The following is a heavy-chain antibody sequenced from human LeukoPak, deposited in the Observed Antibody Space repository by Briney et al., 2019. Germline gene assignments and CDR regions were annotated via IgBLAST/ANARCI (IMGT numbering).Heavy chain of an antibody. CDR3: ARDDALGDNALDI. CDR1: GFTYSSYG. D-gene: IGHD3-16*01. Sequence: GGSLRLSCAASGFTYSSYGMHWVRQAPGKGLEWVAVILNDGSQEKYADSVKGRFTISRDNSKNTLFLQMNSLRAEDTAVYYCARDDALGDNALDIWGQGTMVTVSS. CDR2: ILNDGSQE. V-gene: IGHV3-33*01. J-gene: IGHJ3*02.